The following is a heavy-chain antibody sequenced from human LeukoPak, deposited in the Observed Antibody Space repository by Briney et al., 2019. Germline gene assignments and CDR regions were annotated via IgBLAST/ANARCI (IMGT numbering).Heavy chain of an antibody. CDR2: FYSSGST. CDR3: ARLTYYYGSGSPSGMDV. Sequence: SETLSLTCTVSGTSITTYFWSWIRQPAGKGLEWIGRFYSSGSTSYNPSLKSRLTMSVDTSKNEFSLKLRSVTAADTAVYYCARLTYYYGSGSPSGMDVWGQGTTVTVSS. D-gene: IGHD3-10*01. CDR1: GTSITTYF. J-gene: IGHJ6*02. V-gene: IGHV4-4*07.